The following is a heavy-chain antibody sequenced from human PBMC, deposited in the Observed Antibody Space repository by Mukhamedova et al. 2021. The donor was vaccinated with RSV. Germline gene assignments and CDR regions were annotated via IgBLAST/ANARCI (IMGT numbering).Heavy chain of an antibody. D-gene: IGHD3-9*01. J-gene: IGHJ4*02. CDR3: ARPSGGYFDWLLPNLDY. V-gene: IGHV3-30*19. Sequence: GMHWVRQAPGKGLEWVAVISYDGSNKYYADSVKGRFTISRDNSKNTLYLQMNSLRAEDTAVYYCARPSGGYFDWLLPNLDYWGQGT. CDR2: ISYDGSNK.